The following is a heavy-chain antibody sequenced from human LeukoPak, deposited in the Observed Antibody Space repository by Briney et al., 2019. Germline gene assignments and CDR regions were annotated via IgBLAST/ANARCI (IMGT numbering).Heavy chain of an antibody. CDR3: ASLGYCSGGSCIIDY. Sequence: GGSLRLSCAASGFTFSSYSMNWVRQAPGKGLEWVSSISSSSSYIYYADSVKGRFTISRDNAKNSLYLQMNSLRAEDTAVYYCASLGYCSGGSCIIDYWGQGTLVTVSS. J-gene: IGHJ4*02. CDR2: ISSSSSYI. CDR1: GFTFSSYS. D-gene: IGHD2-15*01. V-gene: IGHV3-21*01.